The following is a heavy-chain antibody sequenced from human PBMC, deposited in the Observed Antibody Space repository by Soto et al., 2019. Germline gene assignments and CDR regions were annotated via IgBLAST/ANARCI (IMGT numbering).Heavy chain of an antibody. J-gene: IGHJ5*02. CDR2: IYYSGST. Sequence: SWTVSLTGIVAGGSISSSSYYWGWIRQPPGKGLEWIGSIYYSGSTYYNPSLKSRVTISVDTSKNQFSLKLSSVTAADTAVFYCARHRARNWFDPWGQGTLVTVSS. CDR1: GGSISSSSYY. D-gene: IGHD6-6*01. V-gene: IGHV4-39*01. CDR3: ARHRARNWFDP.